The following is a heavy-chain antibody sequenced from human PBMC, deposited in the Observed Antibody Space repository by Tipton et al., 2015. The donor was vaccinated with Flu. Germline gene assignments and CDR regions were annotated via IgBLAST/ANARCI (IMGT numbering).Heavy chain of an antibody. V-gene: IGHV5-51*03. D-gene: IGHD4-11*01. CDR1: GYTLSTDW. CDR3: ARRDYSNYVSDPKNWSDP. J-gene: IGHJ5*02. Sequence: QLVQSGAEVTKPGKSLRISCEGSGYTLSTDWIGWVRQMPGKGLEWIGNICPGSPHYNPSLKSRVTISVDTSKNQFSLRLSSVTAADTAVYYCARRDYSNYVSDPKNWSDPWGQGTLVTVSS. CDR2: ICPGSP.